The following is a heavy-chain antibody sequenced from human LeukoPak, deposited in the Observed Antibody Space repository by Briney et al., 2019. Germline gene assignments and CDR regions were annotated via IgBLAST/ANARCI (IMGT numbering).Heavy chain of an antibody. CDR1: GGSFRGYY. V-gene: IGHV4-34*01. Sequence: SETLSLTCAVSGGSFRGYYWTWIRQPPGKGLEWIGEINHSGSANYNPSLMSRVTISLDTSKNHFSLNLSSVTAADTAVYYCARGQGTVTTHWGQGTLVTVSS. D-gene: IGHD4-11*01. CDR3: ARGQGTVTTH. J-gene: IGHJ4*02. CDR2: INHSGSA.